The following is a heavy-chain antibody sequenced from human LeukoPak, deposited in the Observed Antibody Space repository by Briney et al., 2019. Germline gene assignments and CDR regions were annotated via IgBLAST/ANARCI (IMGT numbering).Heavy chain of an antibody. Sequence: TLQTLSLTCTVSGGSISSGGYYWGCIRQPPREGLGCVGSIYYSGSTYYNPSLKSRVTISVDASKNQFSLKLSSVTAADTAVYYCARGRIAAPPNFDYWGQGTLVTVSS. V-gene: IGHV4-39*07. D-gene: IGHD6-6*01. CDR2: IYYSGST. J-gene: IGHJ4*02. CDR1: GGSISSGGYY. CDR3: ARGRIAAPPNFDY.